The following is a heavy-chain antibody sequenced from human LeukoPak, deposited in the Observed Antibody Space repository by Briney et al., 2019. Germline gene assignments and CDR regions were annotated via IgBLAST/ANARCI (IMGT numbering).Heavy chain of an antibody. J-gene: IGHJ3*02. Sequence: ASVKVSCKASVYTFTGYYMHWVRQAPGQGVEWMGWINPNSGGTNYVQKFQGRVTMPRDTSISTAYMELSRLRSDDTALYYCATLYCSSTSCYGAFDIWGQGAMVTVSS. CDR3: ATLYCSSTSCYGAFDI. D-gene: IGHD2-2*01. CDR1: VYTFTGYY. V-gene: IGHV1-2*02. CDR2: INPNSGGT.